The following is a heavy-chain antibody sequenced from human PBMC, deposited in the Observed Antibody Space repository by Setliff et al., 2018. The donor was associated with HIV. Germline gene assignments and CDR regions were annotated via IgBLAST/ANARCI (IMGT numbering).Heavy chain of an antibody. Sequence: KTSETLSLTCAVSGYSISSGYYWGWIRQPPGRGLEWIGNIYHSGGTHYNPSLRSRVTISVDTSKNHFSLKLSSVTAADTAVYYCARVQMAYAAFDVWGQGTMVTVSS. D-gene: IGHD4-17*01. V-gene: IGHV4-38-2*01. CDR1: GYSISSGYY. CDR3: ARVQMAYAAFDV. CDR2: IYHSGGT. J-gene: IGHJ3*01.